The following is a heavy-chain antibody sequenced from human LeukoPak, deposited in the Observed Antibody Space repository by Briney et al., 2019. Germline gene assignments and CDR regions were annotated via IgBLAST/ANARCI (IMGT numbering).Heavy chain of an antibody. CDR2: ISGSGGST. V-gene: IGHV3-23*01. CDR3: AKELYCSSTSCYGGAFDI. CDR1: GFSFSSYA. D-gene: IGHD2-2*01. J-gene: IGHJ3*02. Sequence: GGSLRLSCGASGFSFSSYAMSWVRQAPGKGLEWVSAISGSGGSTYYADSVKGRFTISRDNSKNTLYLQMNSLRAEDTAVYYCAKELYCSSTSCYGGAFDIWGQGTMVTVSS.